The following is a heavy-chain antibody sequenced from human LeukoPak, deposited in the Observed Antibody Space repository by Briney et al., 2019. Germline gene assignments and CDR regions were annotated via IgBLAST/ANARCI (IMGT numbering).Heavy chain of an antibody. CDR3: ARENTDDAFDI. Sequence: PGGSLRLSCAASGFTFSSYSMSWVRQAPGKGLEWVSYISSTSSTITYVDSVKGRFTISRDNAKNSLYLQMNSLRAEDTAVYYCARENTDDAFDIWGQETMVTVSS. D-gene: IGHD1/OR15-1a*01. V-gene: IGHV3-48*04. J-gene: IGHJ3*02. CDR1: GFTFSSYS. CDR2: ISSTSSTI.